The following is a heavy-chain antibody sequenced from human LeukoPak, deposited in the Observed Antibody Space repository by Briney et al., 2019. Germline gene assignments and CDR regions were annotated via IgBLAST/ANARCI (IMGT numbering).Heavy chain of an antibody. V-gene: IGHV3-11*04. CDR3: ARGRGYSYGHTDY. Sequence: PGGSLRLSCAASGFTFSDYYMTWIRQAPGKGPEWVSYISSSGSTMYYADSVKGRFTISRDNAKNSLYLQMNSLRAEDTAVCSCARGRGYSYGHTDYWGQGTLVTVSS. D-gene: IGHD5-18*01. J-gene: IGHJ4*02. CDR2: ISSSGSTM. CDR1: GFTFSDYY.